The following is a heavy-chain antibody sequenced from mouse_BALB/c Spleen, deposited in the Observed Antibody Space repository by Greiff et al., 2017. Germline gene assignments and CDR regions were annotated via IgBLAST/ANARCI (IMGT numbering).Heavy chain of an antibody. CDR1: GFSLTSYG. Sequence: VQLVESGPGLVAPSQSLSITCTVSGFSLTSYGVHWVRQPPGKGLEWLGVIWAGGSTNYNSALMSRLSISKDNSKSQVFLKMNSLQTDDTAMYYCAREIYYGSSYGFAYWGQGTLVTVSA. CDR3: AREIYYGSSYGFAY. D-gene: IGHD1-1*01. J-gene: IGHJ3*01. CDR2: IWAGGST. V-gene: IGHV2-9*02.